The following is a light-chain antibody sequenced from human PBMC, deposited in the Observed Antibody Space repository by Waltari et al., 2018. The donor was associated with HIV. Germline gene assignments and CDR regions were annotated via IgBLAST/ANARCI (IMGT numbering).Light chain of an antibody. Sequence: QSALTQPASVSGSPGQSITISCTGTSSDIGNSNLVSWYQQYAGKAPKLIIYEGIKRPSGVSNRISGSKSANTASLTISGLQAEDEADYYCSSYGGSSNWLFGGGTKLTVL. CDR2: EGI. J-gene: IGLJ2*01. V-gene: IGLV2-23*01. CDR1: SSDIGNSNL. CDR3: SSYGGSSNWL.